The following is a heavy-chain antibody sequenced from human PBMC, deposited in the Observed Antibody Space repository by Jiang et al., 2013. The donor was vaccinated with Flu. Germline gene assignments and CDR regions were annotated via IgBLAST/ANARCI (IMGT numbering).Heavy chain of an antibody. V-gene: IGHV5-51*03. Sequence: GAEVKKPGESLKISCKGSGYSFTNYWIGWVRQMPGRGLEWMGIIYPGDSDTRYSPSFQGQVTFSADKSISTAYPQWSSLKASDTAMYYCARGSEYYYDSSGHPPDYWGQGTLVTVSS. CDR2: IYPGDSDT. CDR1: GYSFTNYW. CDR3: ARGSEYYYDSSGHPPDY. J-gene: IGHJ4*02. D-gene: IGHD3-22*01.